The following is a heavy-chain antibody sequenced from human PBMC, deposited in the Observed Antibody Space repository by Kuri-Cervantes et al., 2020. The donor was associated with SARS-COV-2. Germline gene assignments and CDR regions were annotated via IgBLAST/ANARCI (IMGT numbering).Heavy chain of an antibody. Sequence: GESLKISCAASGFTFSSSWMHWVCQAPEKGLEWVADIKCDGSEKYYVDSVKGRLTISRDNAKNSLYLQMNSLRAEDTAVYYCARDKLGFPFTYYMDVWGKGTTVTVSS. CDR2: IKCDGSEK. V-gene: IGHV3-52*01. CDR1: GFTFSSSW. CDR3: ARDKLGFPFTYYMDV. J-gene: IGHJ6*03. D-gene: IGHD7-27*01.